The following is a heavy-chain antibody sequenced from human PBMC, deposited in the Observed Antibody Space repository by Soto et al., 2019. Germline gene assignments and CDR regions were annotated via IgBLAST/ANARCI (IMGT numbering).Heavy chain of an antibody. CDR3: ARVGYGSTWYTDY. V-gene: IGHV3-74*01. CDR2: INSDGSFI. J-gene: IGHJ4*02. Sequence: PGGSLRLSCAASGFTFTPYWMHWVRQAPGKGLVWVSRINSDGSFIDYADSVRGRFTISRDNAKNTLYLQMNSLRAEDTAVYYCARVGYGSTWYTDYWGQGTLVTVSS. CDR1: GFTFTPYW. D-gene: IGHD6-13*01.